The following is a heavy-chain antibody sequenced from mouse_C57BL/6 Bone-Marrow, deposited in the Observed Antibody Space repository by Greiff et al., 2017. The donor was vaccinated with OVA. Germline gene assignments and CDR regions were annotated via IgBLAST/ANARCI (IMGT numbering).Heavy chain of an antibody. D-gene: IGHD1-1*01. CDR3: ARPYYYGSGY. Sequence: QVQLQQPGAELVKPGASVKLSCKASGYTFTSYWMHWVKQRPGQGLEWIGMIHPNSGSTNYNEKFKSKATLTVDTSSSTAYMQLSSLTSEDSAVYYCARPYYYGSGYWGQGTTLTVSS. V-gene: IGHV1-64*01. CDR1: GYTFTSYW. J-gene: IGHJ2*01. CDR2: IHPNSGST.